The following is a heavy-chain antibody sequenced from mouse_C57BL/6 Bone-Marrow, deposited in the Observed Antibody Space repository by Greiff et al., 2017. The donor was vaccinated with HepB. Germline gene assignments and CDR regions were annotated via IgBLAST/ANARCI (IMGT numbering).Heavy chain of an antibody. J-gene: IGHJ4*01. Sequence: VQLQQSGAELVRPGASVKLSCTASGFNIKDDYMHWVKQRPEQGLEWIGWIDPENGDTEYASKFQGKATITADTSSNTAYLQLSSLTSEDTALYYCTKSSYPYYAMDYWGQGTSVTVSS. CDR1: GFNIKDDY. CDR2: IDPENGDT. CDR3: TKSSYPYYAMDY. D-gene: IGHD1-1*01. V-gene: IGHV14-4*01.